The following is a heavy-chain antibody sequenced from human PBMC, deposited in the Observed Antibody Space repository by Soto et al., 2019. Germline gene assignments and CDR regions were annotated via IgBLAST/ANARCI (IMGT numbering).Heavy chain of an antibody. Sequence: PGGSLRLSCAASGFTFSSYAMSWVRQAPGKGLEWVSAISGSGGSTYYADSVKGRFTISRDNPKNTLYLQMNSLRAEDTAVYYCAKARVLRYFDWLLFTPEDYGMDVWGQGTTVTVSS. V-gene: IGHV3-23*01. CDR2: ISGSGGST. CDR1: GFTFSSYA. CDR3: AKARVLRYFDWLLFTPEDYGMDV. D-gene: IGHD3-9*01. J-gene: IGHJ6*02.